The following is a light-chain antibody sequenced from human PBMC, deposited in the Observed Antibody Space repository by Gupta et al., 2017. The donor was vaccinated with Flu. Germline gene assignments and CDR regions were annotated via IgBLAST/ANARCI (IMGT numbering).Light chain of an antibody. J-gene: IGKJ2*01. CDR3: QRRSNWPPYT. CDR1: QSISTY. V-gene: IGKV3-11*01. Sequence: EIELTQSPATLSLSPGERATLSCRASQSISTYLAWYQKKPGQAPRLLIYDASNRATGIPARFSGSGYGTNFTLTISSREPEDFAVYYCQRRSNWPPYTFGQGTTMEIK. CDR2: DAS.